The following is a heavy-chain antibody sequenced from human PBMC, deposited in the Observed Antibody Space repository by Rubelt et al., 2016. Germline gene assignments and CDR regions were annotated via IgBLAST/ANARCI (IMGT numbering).Heavy chain of an antibody. D-gene: IGHD1-7*01. Sequence: VQLVQSGGGLVQPGGSLRLSCAASGFTFSSYWMSWVRQAPGKGLAWVAVISYQGTGKYYADSVKGRFTISRDTSKNTLYLQMNSLRVEDTAVYYCARDWYNWNYVDALEVWGPGTMVTVSS. V-gene: IGHV3-30*03. J-gene: IGHJ3*01. CDR1: GFTFSSYW. CDR2: ISYQGTGK. CDR3: ARDWYNWNYVDALEV.